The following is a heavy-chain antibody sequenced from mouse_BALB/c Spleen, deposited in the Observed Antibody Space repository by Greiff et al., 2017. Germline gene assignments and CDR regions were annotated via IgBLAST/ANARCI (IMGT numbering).Heavy chain of an antibody. CDR1: GYSFTSYW. CDR3: TSITTVVATDY. J-gene: IGHJ2*01. V-gene: IGHV1-5*01. D-gene: IGHD1-1*01. Sequence: VQLQQSGTVLARPGASVKMSCKASGYSFTSYWMHWVKQRPGQGLEWIGAIYPGNSDTSYNQKFKGKATLTAVTSASTAYMELSSLTNEDSAVYYCTSITTVVATDYWGQGTTLTVSS. CDR2: IYPGNSDT.